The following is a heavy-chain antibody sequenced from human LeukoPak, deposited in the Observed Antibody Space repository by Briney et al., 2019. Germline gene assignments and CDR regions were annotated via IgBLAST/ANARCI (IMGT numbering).Heavy chain of an antibody. CDR2: INHSGST. CDR3: ARGADYYDSSGYQYYFDY. Sequence: SETLSLTCAVYGGSFSGYYWSWIRQPPGKGLEWIGEINHSGSTNYNPSLKSRVTISVDTSKNQFSLKLSSVTAADTAVYYCARGADYYDSSGYQYYFDYWGQGTLVTVSS. V-gene: IGHV4-34*01. J-gene: IGHJ4*02. D-gene: IGHD3-22*01. CDR1: GGSFSGYY.